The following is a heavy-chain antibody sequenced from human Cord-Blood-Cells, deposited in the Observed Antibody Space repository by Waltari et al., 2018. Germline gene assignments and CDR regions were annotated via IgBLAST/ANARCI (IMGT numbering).Heavy chain of an antibody. D-gene: IGHD2-2*01. J-gene: IGHJ3*02. CDR2: IYSGGST. V-gene: IGHV3-53*01. Sequence: EVQLVESGGGLIQPGGSLRLSCAASGFTVSSNYMSLVRQAPGKGLEWVSVIYSGGSTYYADSVKGRFTISRDNSKNTLYLQMNSLRAEDTAVYYCARYCSSTSCYDAFDIWGQGTMVTVSS. CDR3: ARYCSSTSCYDAFDI. CDR1: GFTVSSNY.